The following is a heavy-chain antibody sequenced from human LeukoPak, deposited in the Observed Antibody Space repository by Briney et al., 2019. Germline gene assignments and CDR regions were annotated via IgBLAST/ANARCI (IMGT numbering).Heavy chain of an antibody. V-gene: IGHV3-20*04. CDR2: INWNGGST. J-gene: IGHJ1*01. Sequence: GGSLRLSCAASGFTFDDYGMSWVRQAPGKGLEWVSGINWNGGSTGYADSVKGRFTISRDNAKNSLYLQMNSLRAEDTAVYYCAKEVYGDSTGGRFQNWGQGTLVTVSS. D-gene: IGHD4-17*01. CDR3: AKEVYGDSTGGRFQN. CDR1: GFTFDDYG.